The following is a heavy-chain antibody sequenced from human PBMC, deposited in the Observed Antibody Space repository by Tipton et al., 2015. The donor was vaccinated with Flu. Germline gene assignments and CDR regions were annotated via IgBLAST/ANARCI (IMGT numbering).Heavy chain of an antibody. CDR3: AKVIPEKVAGLDF. CDR2: FSASGGRT. CDR1: GFIFSKYA. Sequence: GSLRLSCAASGFIFSKYAMSWVRQAPGKGLEWVSSFSASGGRTYYADSVKGRFTVSRDNVKNTLYLQMNSLRAEDTAIYYCAKVIPEKVAGLDFWGRGTLVTVSS. V-gene: IGHV3-23*01. J-gene: IGHJ4*02. D-gene: IGHD6-19*01.